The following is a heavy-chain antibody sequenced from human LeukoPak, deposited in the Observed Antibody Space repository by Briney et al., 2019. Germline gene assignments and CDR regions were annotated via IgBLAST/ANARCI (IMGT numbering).Heavy chain of an antibody. Sequence: SETLSLTCTVSGGSINIYYWSWIRQPPGKGLEWIGYIYYTGNTDSNPSLKSRVTISIDTSKNQFSLNLNSVTAADTAVYYCARHTPRGRGAFDIWGQGTMVTVSS. CDR3: ARHTPRGRGAFDI. CDR1: GGSINIYY. CDR2: IYYTGNT. J-gene: IGHJ3*02. D-gene: IGHD2-15*01. V-gene: IGHV4-59*08.